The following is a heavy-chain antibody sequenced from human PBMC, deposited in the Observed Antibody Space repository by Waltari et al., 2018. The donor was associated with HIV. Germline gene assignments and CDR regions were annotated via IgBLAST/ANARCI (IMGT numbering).Heavy chain of an antibody. CDR2: IHNDGSST. CDR1: GFTFRTYG. D-gene: IGHD3-16*01. Sequence: EVQLVESGGVLVQPGGSLRLSCAASGFTFRTYGLHWVRQGPGKGLVWVSGIHNDGSSTSYADSVKGRFTISRDNAKNTLFLQMNSLRVEDTAVYYCTRDGGGHPFVGYGMDVWGQGTTVTVSS. CDR3: TRDGGGHPFVGYGMDV. V-gene: IGHV3-74*01. J-gene: IGHJ6*02.